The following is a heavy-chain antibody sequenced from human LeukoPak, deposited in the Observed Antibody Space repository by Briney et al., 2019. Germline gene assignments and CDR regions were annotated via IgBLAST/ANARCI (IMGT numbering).Heavy chain of an antibody. CDR2: IKPSSGET. CDR3: AGKSAGFLTD. D-gene: IGHD2/OR15-2a*01. J-gene: IGHJ4*02. V-gene: IGHV1-2*02. Sequence: ASVKVSCKASGYTYTGDPIYWLRQAPGHRLKGGGWIKPSSGETRHEPKFQGRVTMTRDKSIRSAYMELSSMTSDDTAVYYCAGKSAGFLTDWGQGTLVTVSS. CDR1: GYTYTGDP.